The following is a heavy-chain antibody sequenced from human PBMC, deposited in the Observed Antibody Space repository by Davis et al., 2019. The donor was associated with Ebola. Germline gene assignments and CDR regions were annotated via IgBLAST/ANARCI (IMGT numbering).Heavy chain of an antibody. V-gene: IGHV3-23*01. Sequence: GGSLRLSCAASGFTFSSYAMSWVRQAPGKGLEWVSAISGSGGSTYYADSVKGRFTISRDNSKNTLYLQMNSLRAEDTAVYYCARDGGVYCGGDCFDYWGQGTLVTVSS. CDR2: ISGSGGST. J-gene: IGHJ4*02. CDR3: ARDGGVYCGGDCFDY. CDR1: GFTFSSYA. D-gene: IGHD2-21*02.